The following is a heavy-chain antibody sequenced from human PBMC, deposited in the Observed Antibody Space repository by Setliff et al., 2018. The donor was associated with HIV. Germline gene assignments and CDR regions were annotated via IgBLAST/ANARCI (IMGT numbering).Heavy chain of an antibody. CDR2: IYYTENT. CDR1: GGSITNSNYY. Sequence: SETLSLTCTVSGGSITNSNYYWGWFRQPPGKGLEWIGAIYYTENTYYNPSLKSRVTMSVDTSKNQFSLKLRSVTAADTAVYFCATLRWLRSRHSDYWGQGILVTVSS. CDR3: ATLRWLRSRHSDY. J-gene: IGHJ4*01. D-gene: IGHD5-12*01. V-gene: IGHV4-39*01.